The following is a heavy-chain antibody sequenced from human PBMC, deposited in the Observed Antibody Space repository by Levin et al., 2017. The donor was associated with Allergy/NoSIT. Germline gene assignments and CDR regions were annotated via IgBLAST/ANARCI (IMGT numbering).Heavy chain of an antibody. V-gene: IGHV3-48*02. D-gene: IGHD3-3*01. CDR2: ISSSSSTI. Sequence: GGSLRLSCAASGFTFSSYSMNWVRQAPGKGLEWVSYISSSSSTIYYADSVKGRFTISRDNAKNSLYLQMNSLRDEDTAVYYCAREYDFWSGYYGSYYYGMDVWGQGTTVTVSS. CDR3: AREYDFWSGYYGSYYYGMDV. J-gene: IGHJ6*02. CDR1: GFTFSSYS.